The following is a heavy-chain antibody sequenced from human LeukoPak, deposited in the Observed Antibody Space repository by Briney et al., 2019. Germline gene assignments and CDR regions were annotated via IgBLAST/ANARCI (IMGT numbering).Heavy chain of an antibody. J-gene: IGHJ4*02. CDR2: ITISSSYI. CDR3: ASPFGGDYDILTGYPILNFDY. Sequence: GGSLRLSCAASGCTFSSYSMNWVRKAPGKGLEWVSSITISSSYIYYADSVKGRFTISRDNAKNSLYLQMNSLRAEDTAVYYCASPFGGDYDILTGYPILNFDYWGQGTLVTVSS. D-gene: IGHD3-9*01. V-gene: IGHV3-21*01. CDR1: GCTFSSYS.